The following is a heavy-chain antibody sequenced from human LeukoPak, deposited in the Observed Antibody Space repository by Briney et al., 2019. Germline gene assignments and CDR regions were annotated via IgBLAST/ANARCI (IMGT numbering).Heavy chain of an antibody. J-gene: IGHJ4*02. Sequence: SETLSLTCTVSGGSISSGSYYWSWIRQPAGKGLEWIGRIYTSGSTNYNPSLKSRVTIPVDTSENQFSLKLSSVTAADTAVYYCASFHPGGNYFDCWGQGTPVTVSS. CDR3: ASFHPGGNYFDC. CDR1: GGSISSGSYY. V-gene: IGHV4-61*02. CDR2: IYTSGST. D-gene: IGHD3-16*01.